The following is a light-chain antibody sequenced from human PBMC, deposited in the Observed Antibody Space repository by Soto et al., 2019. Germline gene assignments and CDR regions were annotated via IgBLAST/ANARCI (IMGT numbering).Light chain of an antibody. CDR1: SSDVGGYNY. J-gene: IGLJ1*01. V-gene: IGLV2-14*01. CDR3: NSYTTSSTYV. CDR2: DVS. Sequence: QSALTQPASVSGSPGQPITISCTGTSSDVGGYNYVSWYQQHPGKAPKVMIYDVSNRPSGVSNRFSGSKSGNTASLTISGLQAEDEADYYCNSYTTSSTYVFGTGTKHTVL.